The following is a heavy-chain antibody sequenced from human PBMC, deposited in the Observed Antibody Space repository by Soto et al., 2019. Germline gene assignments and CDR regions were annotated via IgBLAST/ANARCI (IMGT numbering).Heavy chain of an antibody. Sequence: PSETLCLTCTVSGGSISSSGYYWGWIRQPPGKGLEWIGSIYYSGSTYYNPSLKSRVTILLDKSKNQFSLSLSFVTAADTATYYCARSFGWYAVDSWGQGILVTVSS. CDR3: ARSFGWYAVDS. D-gene: IGHD6-19*01. CDR2: IYYSGST. V-gene: IGHV4-39*07. J-gene: IGHJ4*02. CDR1: GGSISSSGYY.